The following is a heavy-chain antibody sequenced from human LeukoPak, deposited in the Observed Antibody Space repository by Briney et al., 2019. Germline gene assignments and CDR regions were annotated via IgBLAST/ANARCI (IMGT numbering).Heavy chain of an antibody. CDR3: AKDPPRGYAMDV. CDR1: GFIFSSYG. Sequence: PGGSLGNFCAAPGFIFSSYGIHWVRSAFGKGLACVAGISYDGSNKYYADSVKGRFTISRDNSKNTLYLQMNSLRAEDTAVYYCAKDPPRGYAMDVWGQGTTVTVAS. J-gene: IGHJ6*02. V-gene: IGHV3-30*18. D-gene: IGHD5-12*01. CDR2: ISYDGSNK.